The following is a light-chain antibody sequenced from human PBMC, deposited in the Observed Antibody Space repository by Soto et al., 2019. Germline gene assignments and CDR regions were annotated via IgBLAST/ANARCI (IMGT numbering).Light chain of an antibody. CDR2: GPS. CDR3: QYHGSSPIT. Sequence: EIVLTQSPGTLSLSPGERDTLSCRASQSVNSNHIAWYQQKPGQAPRLLIYGPSSRATGIPERFSGSGSGTDFTLTITSLEPEDFALFYCQYHGSSPITFGQGTRLEIK. CDR1: QSVNSNH. V-gene: IGKV3-20*01. J-gene: IGKJ5*01.